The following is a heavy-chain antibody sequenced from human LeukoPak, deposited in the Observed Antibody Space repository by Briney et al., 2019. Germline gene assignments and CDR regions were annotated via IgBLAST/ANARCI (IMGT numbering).Heavy chain of an antibody. Sequence: SVKVSCKASGGTFSSYAISGVRQAPGQGLEWMGRIIPIFGIANYSQKFQGRVTITADKSTSTAYMELSSLRSEDTAVYYCARLDWYDSSGQGYWGQGTLVTVSS. CDR1: GGTFSSYA. CDR2: IIPIFGIA. D-gene: IGHD3-22*01. J-gene: IGHJ4*02. V-gene: IGHV1-69*04. CDR3: ARLDWYDSSGQGY.